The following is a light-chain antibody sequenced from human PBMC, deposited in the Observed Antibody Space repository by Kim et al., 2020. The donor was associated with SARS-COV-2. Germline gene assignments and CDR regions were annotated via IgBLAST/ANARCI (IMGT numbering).Light chain of an antibody. Sequence: GHSITISCTGTISNIGSYNYVSWHQQLPGKAPKLMIYDVNKRPSGISSRFSGSKSGSTASLTISGLQSEDEADYYCSSFTTRSTLVFGGGTQLTVL. CDR3: SSFTTRSTLV. CDR2: DVN. CDR1: ISNIGSYNY. J-gene: IGLJ3*02. V-gene: IGLV2-14*03.